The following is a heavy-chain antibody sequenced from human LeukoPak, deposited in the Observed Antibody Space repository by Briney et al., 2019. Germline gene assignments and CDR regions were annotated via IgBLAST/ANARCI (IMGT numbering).Heavy chain of an antibody. CDR1: GFTFSSSA. J-gene: IGHJ4*02. CDR2: ISSISITI. CDR3: ARKTNYFDY. Sequence: GGSLRLSCAASGFTFSSSAMSWVRQAPGKGLEWISYISSISITISYADSVKGRFTISRDNAKNSLYLQMNSLRAEDTAVYYCARKTNYFDYWGQGTLVTVSS. V-gene: IGHV3-48*01.